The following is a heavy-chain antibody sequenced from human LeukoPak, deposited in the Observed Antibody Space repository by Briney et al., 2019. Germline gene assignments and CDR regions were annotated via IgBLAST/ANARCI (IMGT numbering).Heavy chain of an antibody. J-gene: IGHJ4*01. D-gene: IGHD4-17*01. CDR3: ARDLAYNYGDPHYFDY. CDR2: ISAHNANT. V-gene: IGHV1-18*01. CDR1: SYPLTHYD. Sequence: ASVSVSRKASSYPLTHYDIPWVRQAPGKGREGMGWISAHNANTNDAQKLQGRVTMTTDTSTSTAYMELRSLRSDDSAVYYCARDLAYNYGDPHYFDYWGHGALVTVSS.